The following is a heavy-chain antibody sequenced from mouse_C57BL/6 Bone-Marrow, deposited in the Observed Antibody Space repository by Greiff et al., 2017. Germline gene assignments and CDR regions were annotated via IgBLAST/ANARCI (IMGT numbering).Heavy chain of an antibody. J-gene: IGHJ3*01. CDR3: TSLYGNYFAWFAY. V-gene: IGHV5-9-1*02. Sequence: EVKLMESGEGLVKPGGSLKLSCAASGFTFSSYAMSWVRQTPEQRLEWVAYISSGGDYIYYADTVKGRFTISRDNARNTLYLQMSSLKSEDTAMYDCTSLYGNYFAWFAYWGQGTLVTVSA. CDR1: GFTFSSYA. D-gene: IGHD2-1*01. CDR2: ISSGGDYI.